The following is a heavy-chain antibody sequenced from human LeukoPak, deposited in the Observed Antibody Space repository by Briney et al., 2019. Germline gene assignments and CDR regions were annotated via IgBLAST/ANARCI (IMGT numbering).Heavy chain of an antibody. CDR3: ARESIAVAGTLNLPAYYYYGMDV. CDR1: GWSFSGYY. CDR2: INHSGST. J-gene: IGHJ6*02. Sequence: SETLSLTCAVYGWSFSGYYWSWIRQPPGKGLEWIGEINHSGSTNYNPSLKSRVTISVDTSKNQFSLKLSSVTAADTAVYYCARESIAVAGTLNLPAYYYYGMDVWGQGTTVTVSS. D-gene: IGHD6-19*01. V-gene: IGHV4-34*01.